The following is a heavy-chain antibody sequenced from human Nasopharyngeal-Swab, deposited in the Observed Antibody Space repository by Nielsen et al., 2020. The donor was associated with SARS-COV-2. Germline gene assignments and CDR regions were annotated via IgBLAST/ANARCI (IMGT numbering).Heavy chain of an antibody. V-gene: IGHV4-59*01. Sequence: GSLRLSCTVSGGSITNYYWSWIRQPPGKGLEWIGYIYYSGITNYNPSLESRVTMSVDTSKNQFSLKLTSVTAADTAVYYCARGMGSDYVWGSYRYEDYFDYWGQGTLVTASS. J-gene: IGHJ4*02. CDR2: IYYSGIT. CDR1: GGSITNYY. CDR3: ARGMGSDYVWGSYRYEDYFDY. D-gene: IGHD3-16*02.